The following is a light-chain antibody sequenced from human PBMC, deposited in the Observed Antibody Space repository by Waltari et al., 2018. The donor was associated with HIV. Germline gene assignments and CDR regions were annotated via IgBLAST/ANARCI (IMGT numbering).Light chain of an antibody. CDR3: QSYDGGLSRV. V-gene: IGLV1-40*01. CDR1: SSNIGAGYD. J-gene: IGLJ1*01. CDR2: GDS. Sequence: QSVLTQPPSVSGAPGQRVTISCTGSSSNIGAGYDVHWYQHLPGTAPKLLIYGDSNRPSGVPDRFSGSKSGTSASLAITGLQAEDEADYYCQSYDGGLSRVFGTGTKVTV.